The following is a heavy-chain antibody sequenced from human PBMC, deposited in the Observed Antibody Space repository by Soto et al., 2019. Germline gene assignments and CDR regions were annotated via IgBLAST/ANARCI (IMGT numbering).Heavy chain of an antibody. CDR2: ISYDGSNK. CDR1: GFTFSSYA. D-gene: IGHD2-2*01. V-gene: IGHV3-30-3*01. CDR3: AAQLPSIDY. J-gene: IGHJ4*02. Sequence: QVQLVESVGGVVQPGRSLRLSCAASGFTFSSYAMHWVRQAPGKGLEWVAVISYDGSNKYYADSVKGRFTISRDNSKNTLYLQMNSLRAEDTAVYYCAAQLPSIDYWGQGTLVTVSS.